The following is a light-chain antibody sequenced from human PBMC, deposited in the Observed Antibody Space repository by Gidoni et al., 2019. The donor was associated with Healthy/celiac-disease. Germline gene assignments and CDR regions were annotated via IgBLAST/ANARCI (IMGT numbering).Light chain of an antibody. CDR3: AAWDDSLSVWV. CDR2: NNN. J-gene: IGLJ3*02. Sequence: QSVLTQPPSASGTPGQRVTISCSGSSSNIGSNYVYWYQQLPGTAPKLLIYNNNQRPSGVPDRFSGSKSGTSASLAISGLRSEDEADYYCAAWDDSLSVWVFGGGTKLTVL. V-gene: IGLV1-47*02. CDR1: SSNIGSNY.